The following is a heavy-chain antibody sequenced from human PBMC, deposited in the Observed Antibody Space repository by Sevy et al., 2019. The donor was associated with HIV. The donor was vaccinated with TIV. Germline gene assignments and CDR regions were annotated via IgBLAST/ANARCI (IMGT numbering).Heavy chain of an antibody. CDR3: ARLSRNNVVVTGVRRDGFDI. Sequence: SETLSLTCTVSGGSISTYYWSWIRQPPVKGLEWLGYIYYTGKTNYNPSLQTPVTMSIDTSRNQFSLRLTSVTSADTAMYYCARLSRNNVVVTGVRRDGFDIWGQGTMVTVSS. CDR1: GGSISTYY. J-gene: IGHJ3*02. CDR2: IYYTGKT. D-gene: IGHD2-21*02. V-gene: IGHV4-59*01.